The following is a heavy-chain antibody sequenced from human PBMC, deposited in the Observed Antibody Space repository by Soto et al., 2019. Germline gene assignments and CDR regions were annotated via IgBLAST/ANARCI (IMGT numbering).Heavy chain of an antibody. J-gene: IGHJ4*02. Sequence: EVQLLESGGGLVQPGGSLRLSCAASGFTFSSYAMSWVRQAPGKGLEWVSAISGSGGSTYYADSVKGRFTISRDNSKNTLYLQMNSLRAEDTAVYYCAKDTRAYYDSSGYPYYFDYWGQGTLVNVSS. CDR3: AKDTRAYYDSSGYPYYFDY. CDR1: GFTFSSYA. CDR2: ISGSGGST. V-gene: IGHV3-23*01. D-gene: IGHD3-22*01.